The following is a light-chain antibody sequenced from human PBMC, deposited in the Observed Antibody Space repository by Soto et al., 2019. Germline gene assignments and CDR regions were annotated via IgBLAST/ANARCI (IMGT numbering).Light chain of an antibody. CDR1: QNIRSW. J-gene: IGKJ1*01. CDR2: KAS. CDR3: QQYDVYSK. V-gene: IGKV1-5*03. Sequence: DIQMTQSPSTLSASVGDRVTITCRASQNIRSWLAWYQQKPGKAPKLLIYKASNLESGVPSRFSASGSGTEFTVTISSLQPDDFGTYYCQQYDVYSKFGQGTKVDVK.